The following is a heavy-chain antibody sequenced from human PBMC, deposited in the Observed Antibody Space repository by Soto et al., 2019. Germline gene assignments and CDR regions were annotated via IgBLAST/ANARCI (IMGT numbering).Heavy chain of an antibody. Sequence: GESLKISCKGSGYSFTSYWISWVRQMPGKGLEWMGRIDPSDSYTNYSPSFQGHVTISADKSISTAYLQWSSLKASDTAMYYCARQGGIDCPFDYWGQGTLVTVS. J-gene: IGHJ4*02. D-gene: IGHD3-10*01. V-gene: IGHV5-10-1*01. CDR1: GYSFTSYW. CDR3: ARQGGIDCPFDY. CDR2: IDPSDSYT.